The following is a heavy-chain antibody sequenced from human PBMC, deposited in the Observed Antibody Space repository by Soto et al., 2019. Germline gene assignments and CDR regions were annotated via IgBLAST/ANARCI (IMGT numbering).Heavy chain of an antibody. Sequence: EVQLVESGGGLVQPGGSLRLSCVASGFTFRSYSLNWVRQAPGKGLEWVSYISSSSGTIYYADSVKGRFTISRDNAENSLYLQMNSVRDDDTAVYYCAREDPWSANADDMDVWGQGTTVTVSS. D-gene: IGHD3-3*01. J-gene: IGHJ6*02. V-gene: IGHV3-48*02. CDR3: AREDPWSANADDMDV. CDR1: GFTFRSYS. CDR2: ISSSSGTI.